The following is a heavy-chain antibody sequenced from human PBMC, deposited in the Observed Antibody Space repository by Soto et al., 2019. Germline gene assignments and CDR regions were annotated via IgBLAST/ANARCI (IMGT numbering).Heavy chain of an antibody. CDR1: GFTFSSYG. CDR2: ISYDGSNK. Sequence: QVQLVESGGGVVQPGRSLRLSCAASGFTFSSYGMHWVRQAPGKGLEWVAVISYDGSNKYYADSVKGRFTISRDNSKNTLYLQINSLRAEDTAVYYCAGGVTTSGDYWGQGTLVTVSS. J-gene: IGHJ4*02. CDR3: AGGVTTSGDY. V-gene: IGHV3-30*03. D-gene: IGHD3-16*01.